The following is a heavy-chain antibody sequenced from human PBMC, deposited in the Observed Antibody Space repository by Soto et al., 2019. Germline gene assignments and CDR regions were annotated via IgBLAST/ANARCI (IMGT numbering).Heavy chain of an antibody. V-gene: IGHV3-23*01. CDR2: VSASGGRT. D-gene: IGHD4-17*01. CDR1: GFSFRSYA. Sequence: EVQLLESGGGLVQPGGSLRLSCAASGFSFRSYAMSWVRQAPGKGPEWVSGVSASGGRTYYSESLKGRSTSSRDNSKNTVYLAVNSLRADDTARYYCAKDPNGDYVGGFDMWGQGTVVIVSS. J-gene: IGHJ3*02. CDR3: AKDPNGDYVGGFDM.